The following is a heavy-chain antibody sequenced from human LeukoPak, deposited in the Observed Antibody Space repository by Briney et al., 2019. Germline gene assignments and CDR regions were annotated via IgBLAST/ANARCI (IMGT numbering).Heavy chain of an antibody. J-gene: IGHJ4*02. V-gene: IGHV3-23*01. CDR2: ISDGGGGT. CDR1: GFTFSNYA. Sequence: PGGSLRLSCVASGFTFSNYAMSWVRQAPGKGLEWVSSISDGGGGTYYADSVKGRFTISRDNSKNTLYLLMNSLRAEDTAIYYCANRGKYYFDYWGQGTQVTVSS. D-gene: IGHD3-10*01. CDR3: ANRGKYYFDY.